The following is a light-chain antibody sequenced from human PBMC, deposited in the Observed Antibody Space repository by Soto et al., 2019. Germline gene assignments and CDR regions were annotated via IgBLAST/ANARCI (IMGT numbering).Light chain of an antibody. Sequence: EIVLTQSPGTLSFSPGERATLTCRASQSVSSSYLAWFQQKPGQAPRLLIYDASNRATGIPARFSGSGSGTDFTLTISSLEPEDFAVYYCQQRSNWPLTFGPGTKVEIK. CDR2: DAS. V-gene: IGKV3D-20*02. CDR3: QQRSNWPLT. CDR1: QSVSSSY. J-gene: IGKJ3*01.